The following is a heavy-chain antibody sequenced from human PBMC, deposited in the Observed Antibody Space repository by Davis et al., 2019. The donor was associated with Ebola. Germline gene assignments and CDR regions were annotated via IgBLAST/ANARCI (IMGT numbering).Heavy chain of an antibody. CDR2: IIPIFGTA. V-gene: IGHV1-69*13. CDR1: GGTFSSYA. D-gene: IGHD3-3*01. J-gene: IGHJ6*02. Sequence: SVKVSCKTSGGTFSSYAISWVRQAPGQGLEWMGGIIPIFGTANYAQKFQGRVTITADESTSTAYMELSSLRSEDTAVYYCATVMRGFWSGTYYYYYGMDVWGQGTTVTVSS. CDR3: ATVMRGFWSGTYYYYYGMDV.